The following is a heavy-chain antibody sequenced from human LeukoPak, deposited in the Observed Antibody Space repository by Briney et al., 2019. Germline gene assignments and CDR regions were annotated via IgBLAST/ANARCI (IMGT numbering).Heavy chain of an antibody. V-gene: IGHV3-66*02. D-gene: IGHD6-13*01. CDR2: IYGADAA. Sequence: PGGSLRLSCAASGFNVSSNYMTWIRQAPGKGLEWVSLIYGADAAYYAESVRGRFMISRDNLKNTLFLQMNSLRVEDTAVYYCVTSTGQQFIPYDYWGQGTHVTASS. CDR1: GFNVSSNY. J-gene: IGHJ4*02. CDR3: VTSTGQQFIPYDY.